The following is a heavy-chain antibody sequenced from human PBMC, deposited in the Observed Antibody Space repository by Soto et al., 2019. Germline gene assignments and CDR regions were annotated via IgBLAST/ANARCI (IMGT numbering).Heavy chain of an antibody. CDR1: GFTFSSYE. V-gene: IGHV3-48*03. CDR3: ARDQEYGDYEVEYYYYGMDV. Sequence: PGGSLRLSCAASGFTFSSYEMNWVRQAPGKGLEWVSYISSSGSTIYYADSVKGRFTISRDNAKNSLYLQMNSLRAEDTAVYYCARDQEYGDYEVEYYYYGMDVWGQGTTVTVSS. J-gene: IGHJ6*02. CDR2: ISSSGSTI. D-gene: IGHD4-17*01.